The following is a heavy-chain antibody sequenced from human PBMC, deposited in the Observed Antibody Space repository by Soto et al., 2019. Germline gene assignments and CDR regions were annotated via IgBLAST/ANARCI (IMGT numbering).Heavy chain of an antibody. D-gene: IGHD6-19*01. Sequence: GGFLRLSCAASGFTFDDYAMHWVRQAPGKGLEWVSGISWNSGSIGYADSVKGRFTISRDNAKNSLYLQMNSLRAEDTALYYCAKGPTSKVAVADFDYWGQGTLVTVSS. CDR3: AKGPTSKVAVADFDY. V-gene: IGHV3-9*01. CDR2: ISWNSGSI. J-gene: IGHJ4*02. CDR1: GFTFDDYA.